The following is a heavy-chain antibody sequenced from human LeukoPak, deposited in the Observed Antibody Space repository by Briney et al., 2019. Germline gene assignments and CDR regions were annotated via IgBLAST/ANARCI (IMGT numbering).Heavy chain of an antibody. D-gene: IGHD4-23*01. CDR1: GGSISSYY. Sequence: SETLSLTCTVSGGSISSYYWSWIRQPPGKGLEWIGYIYYSGSTNYNPSLKSRVTISVDRSKNQFSLKLSSVTAADTAVYYCARDLGYGGNPTLGFDYWGQGTLVTVSS. V-gene: IGHV4-59*12. J-gene: IGHJ4*02. CDR3: ARDLGYGGNPTLGFDY. CDR2: IYYSGST.